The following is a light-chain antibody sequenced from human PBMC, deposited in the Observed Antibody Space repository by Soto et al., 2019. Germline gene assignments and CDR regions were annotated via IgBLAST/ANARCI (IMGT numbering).Light chain of an antibody. J-gene: IGKJ1*01. Sequence: DIQMTQSPSSLSASAGDRVTITCRASQSISSSLNWYQQKPGKAPKPLIYAASSLQSGVPSRFSGSGSGTDFTLTISSLQPDDFATYYCQQSDSTPPTFGHGTKVEI. V-gene: IGKV1-39*01. CDR3: QQSDSTPPT. CDR2: AAS. CDR1: QSISSS.